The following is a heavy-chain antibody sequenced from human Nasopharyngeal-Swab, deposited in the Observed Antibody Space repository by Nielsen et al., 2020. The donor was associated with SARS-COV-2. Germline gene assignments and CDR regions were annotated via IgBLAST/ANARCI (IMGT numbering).Heavy chain of an antibody. J-gene: IGHJ6*02. V-gene: IGHV1-46*01. CDR1: GYTFTSYY. CDR2: INPSGGST. D-gene: IGHD3-3*01. Sequence: ASVKVSCKASGYTFTSYYMHWVRQAPGQGLEWMGIINPSGGSTSYAQKFQGRVTMTRDPSTSTVYVELSSLISEDTAVYYCARDQSVTMDTIFGVVIIGSGMDVWGQGTTVTVSS. CDR3: ARDQSVTMDTIFGVVIIGSGMDV.